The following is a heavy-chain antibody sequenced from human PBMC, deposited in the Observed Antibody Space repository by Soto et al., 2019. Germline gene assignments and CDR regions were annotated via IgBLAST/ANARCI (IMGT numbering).Heavy chain of an antibody. CDR3: ARIRLDQPHNWFDP. V-gene: IGHV2-70*11. Sequence: SGPTLVNPTQTLTLTCTFSGFSLSTSGMCVSWIRQPPGKALEWLARIDWDDDKYYSTSLKTRLTISKDTSKNQVVLTMTNMDPVDTATYYCARIRLDQPHNWFDPWGQGTLVTVSS. D-gene: IGHD3-3*01. CDR2: IDWDDDK. J-gene: IGHJ5*02. CDR1: GFSLSTSGMC.